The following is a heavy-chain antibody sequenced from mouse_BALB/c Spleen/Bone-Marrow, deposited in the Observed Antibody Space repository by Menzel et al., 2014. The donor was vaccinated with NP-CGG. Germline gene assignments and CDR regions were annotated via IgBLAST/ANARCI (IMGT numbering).Heavy chain of an antibody. D-gene: IGHD1-2*01. V-gene: IGHV1-74*04. CDR2: IDPSDSET. CDR3: APHCFSYAWFAC. CDR1: GYSISSYW. Sequence: VHLVESGPQLVRPGASVKISCKASGYSISSYWMHWVKQRPGQGLEWIGMIDPSDSETRLNQKFKDKATLTVDKSSSTAYMQLNSPTSEDSSVYYCAPHCFSYAWFACWGQGTLVTVSA. J-gene: IGHJ3*01.